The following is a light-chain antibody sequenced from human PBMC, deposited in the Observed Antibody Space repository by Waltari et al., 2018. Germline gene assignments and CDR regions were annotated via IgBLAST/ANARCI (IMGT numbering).Light chain of an antibody. J-gene: IGLJ3*02. CDR2: DND. Sequence: QSVLTQAPSVSAAPGKKVTISCAGSSSTIGNRYVSWYQQFPGTAPKLLIYDNDKRPSGIPDRFSASKSGTSATLGITGLQTGDEANYYCGTWDTSLSAWVFGGGTKLTVL. CDR3: GTWDTSLSAWV. CDR1: SSTIGNRY. V-gene: IGLV1-51*01.